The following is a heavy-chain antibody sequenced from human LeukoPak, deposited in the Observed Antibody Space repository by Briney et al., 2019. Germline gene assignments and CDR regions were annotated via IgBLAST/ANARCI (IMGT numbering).Heavy chain of an antibody. CDR2: INWNGGSS. V-gene: IGHV3-20*04. Sequence: GGSLRLSCAASGFTFDDYGMSWVRQAPGKGLEWVSLINWNGGSSGYADSVKGRFTISRDNAKNTLYLQMNSLRAEDTAVYYCARDYYDSSGYYRHDYWGQGTLVTVSS. CDR3: ARDYYDSSGYYRHDY. J-gene: IGHJ4*02. D-gene: IGHD3-22*01. CDR1: GFTFDDYG.